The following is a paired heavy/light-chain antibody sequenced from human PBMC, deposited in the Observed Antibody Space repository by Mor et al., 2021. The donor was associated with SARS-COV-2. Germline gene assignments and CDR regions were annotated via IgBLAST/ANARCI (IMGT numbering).Heavy chain of an antibody. D-gene: IGHD7-27*01. V-gene: IGHV1-8*01. J-gene: IGHJ4*02. Sequence: QVQLVQSGAEVKKPGASVKVSCKASGYTFTSYDINWVRQATGQGLEWMGWMNPNSGNTGYAQKFQGRVTMTRNTSISTAYMELSSLRSEDTAVYYCARGPTPFGTGDVADYWGQGTLVTVSS. CDR2: MNPNSGNT. CDR3: ARGPTPFGTGDVADY. CDR1: GYTFTSYD.
Light chain of an antibody. CDR2: DAS. J-gene: IGKJ1*01. Sequence: EIVLTQSPATLSLSPGERATLSCRASQSVSSYLAWYQQKPGQAPRLLIYDASNRATGIPARFSGSGSGTDFTLTISSLQPDDFATYYCQQYKSYSKAFGQGTTVEIK. CDR1: QSVSSY. CDR3: QQYKSYSKA. V-gene: IGKV3-11*01.